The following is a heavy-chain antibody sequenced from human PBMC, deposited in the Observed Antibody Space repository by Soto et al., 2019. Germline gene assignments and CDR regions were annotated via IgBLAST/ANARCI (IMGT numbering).Heavy chain of an antibody. CDR2: IYPGDSDT. CDR1: GYNFARYW. J-gene: IGHJ4*02. Sequence: GESLKISCKGSGYNFARYWIGWVRQMPGKSLERMGIIYPGDSDTRYSPSFQGQVTISADRSISAAYLQWSSLKASDTAMYYCAIGLGYYFDYWGQGALVTVSS. CDR3: AIGLGYYFDY. V-gene: IGHV5-51*01.